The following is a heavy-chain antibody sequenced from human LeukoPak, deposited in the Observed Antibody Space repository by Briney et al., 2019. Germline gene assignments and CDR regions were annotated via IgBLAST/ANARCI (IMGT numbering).Heavy chain of an antibody. CDR1: GFTFSSYS. V-gene: IGHV3-21*04. CDR2: ISSSSSYI. J-gene: IGHJ6*03. Sequence: PGGSLRLSCAASGFTFSSYSMNWVRQAPGKGLEWVSSISSSSSYIYYADSVKGRFTISRDNAKNSLYLQMNSLRAEDTAVYYCARVFATEEYSYGYFGYYYYMDVWGKGTTVTISS. CDR3: ARVFATEEYSYGYFGYYYYMDV. D-gene: IGHD5-18*01.